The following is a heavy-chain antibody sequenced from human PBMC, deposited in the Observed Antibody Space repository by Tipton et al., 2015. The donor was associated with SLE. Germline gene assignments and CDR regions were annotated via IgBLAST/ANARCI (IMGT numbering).Heavy chain of an antibody. D-gene: IGHD3-22*01. CDR2: ISWNSGSI. Sequence: SLRLSCAASGFTFDDYAMHWVRQAPGKGLEWVSGISWNSGSIGYADSVKGRFTISRDNAKNSLYLQMNSLRAEDTALYYCAKVLTMIVVDDAFDIWGQGTMVTVSS. V-gene: IGHV3-9*01. CDR1: GFTFDDYA. J-gene: IGHJ3*02. CDR3: AKVLTMIVVDDAFDI.